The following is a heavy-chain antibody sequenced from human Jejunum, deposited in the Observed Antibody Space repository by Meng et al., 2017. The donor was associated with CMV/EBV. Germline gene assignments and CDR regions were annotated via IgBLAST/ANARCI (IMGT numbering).Heavy chain of an antibody. V-gene: IGHV4-30-4*08. D-gene: IGHD6-6*01. J-gene: IGHJ4*02. Sequence: QRQHHAAGPRLETPSRTFSLTGSVSGGSISSGDNYWSWIPQPPGKGLEWIGYIYYSGSTYYTPSLKSRLTISVDTSKNQFSLNLTSVTAADTAVYYCARVSLRHTIFDYWGQGTLVTVSS. CDR2: IYYSGST. CDR1: GGSISSGDNY. CDR3: ARVSLRHTIFDY.